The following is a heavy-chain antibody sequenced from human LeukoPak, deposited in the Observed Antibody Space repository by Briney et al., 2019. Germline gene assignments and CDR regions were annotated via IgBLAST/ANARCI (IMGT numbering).Heavy chain of an antibody. CDR1: GFTVSSYA. D-gene: IGHD3-10*01. Sequence: WGSLRLSCAASGFTVSSYAMSWVRQAPGKGLEWVSAISSSGGSTYYADSVKGRFTISRDNSKNTLYLQMNSLRAEDTAVYYCAKDYKAKVVLWFGAFDYWGQGNPFTVSS. V-gene: IGHV3-23*01. CDR3: AKDYKAKVVLWFGAFDY. CDR2: ISSSGGST. J-gene: IGHJ4*02.